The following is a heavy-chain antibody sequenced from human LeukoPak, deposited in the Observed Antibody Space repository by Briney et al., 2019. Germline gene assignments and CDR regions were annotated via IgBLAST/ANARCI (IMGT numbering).Heavy chain of an antibody. CDR1: GGSISSYY. V-gene: IGHV4-59*12. CDR2: IYYSGST. J-gene: IGHJ1*01. D-gene: IGHD1-14*01. CDR3: ARGPGFAGSVFQH. Sequence: PSETLSLTCTVSGGSISSYYWSWIRQPPGKGLEWIGYIYYSGSTNYNPSLKSRVTISVDTSKNQFSLKLSSVTAADTAVYYCARGPGFAGSVFQHWGQGTLVTVSS.